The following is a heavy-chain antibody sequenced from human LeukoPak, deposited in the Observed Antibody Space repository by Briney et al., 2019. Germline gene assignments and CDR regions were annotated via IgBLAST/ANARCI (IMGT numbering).Heavy chain of an antibody. Sequence: ASVKVSCKASGYTFTGYYMHWVRQAPGQGLEWMGWINPNSGGTNYAQKLQGRVTMTRDTSISTAYMELSRLRSDDTAVYYCARSEQFPYYMDVWGTGTTVTVSS. D-gene: IGHD6-19*01. V-gene: IGHV1-2*02. CDR1: GYTFTGYY. CDR2: INPNSGGT. J-gene: IGHJ6*03. CDR3: ARSEQFPYYMDV.